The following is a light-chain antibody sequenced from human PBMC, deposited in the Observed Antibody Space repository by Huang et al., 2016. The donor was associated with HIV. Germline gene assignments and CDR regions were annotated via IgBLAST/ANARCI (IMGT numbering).Light chain of an antibody. CDR2: AAS. CDR3: QQTHSTPWT. J-gene: IGKJ1*01. V-gene: IGKV1-39*01. Sequence: DIQMTQSPSSLSASVGDRVTITCRASQSISSYLNWYQQKPGKAPNLLIYAASSWQSGVPSRFSGSGSGTDFTLTISSLQLEDFATYSCQQTHSTPWTFGQGTKVEIK. CDR1: QSISSY.